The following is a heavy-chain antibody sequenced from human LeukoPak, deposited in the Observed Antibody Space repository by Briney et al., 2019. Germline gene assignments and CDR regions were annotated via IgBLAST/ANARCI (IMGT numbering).Heavy chain of an antibody. CDR1: GFTFSSYS. J-gene: IGHJ4*02. V-gene: IGHV3-21*01. CDR2: ISSSSSYI. Sequence: GGSLRLSCAASGFTFSSYSMNWVRQAPGKGLEWVSSISSSSSYIYYADSVKGRFTISRDNAKNSLYLQMNSLRAEDTAVYYCARVRLTGGYVGDYWGQGTRVTVSS. CDR3: ARVRLTGGYVGDY. D-gene: IGHD5-12*01.